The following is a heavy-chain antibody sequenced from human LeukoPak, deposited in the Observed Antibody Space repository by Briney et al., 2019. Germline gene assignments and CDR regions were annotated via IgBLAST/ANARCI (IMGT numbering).Heavy chain of an antibody. CDR1: GDSVSSKTAA. CDR3: ARGKTNYDILTGYYSDAFDI. V-gene: IGHV6-1*01. J-gene: IGHJ3*02. Sequence: SQTLSLTCAISGDSVSSKTAAWNWIRQSPSRGLEWLGRTYYRSKWYNDYAVSVQSRITINPDTSKNQFSLQLSSVTAADTAVYYCARGKTNYDILTGYYSDAFDIWGQGTMVTVSS. CDR2: TYYRSKWYN. D-gene: IGHD3-9*01.